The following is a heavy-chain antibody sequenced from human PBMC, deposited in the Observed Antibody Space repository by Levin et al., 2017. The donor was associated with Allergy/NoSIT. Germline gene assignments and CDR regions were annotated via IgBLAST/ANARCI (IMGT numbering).Heavy chain of an antibody. D-gene: IGHD3-10*01. V-gene: IGHV3-30-3*01. CDR1: GFTFSSYG. CDR2: ISFDGYNQ. J-gene: IGHJ4*02. CDR3: ARELETHSSVSNGELGY. Sequence: GGSLRLSCAASGFTFSSYGMHWVRQAPGKGLEWVAIISFDGYNQYYAESVKGRFTISRDNSRKTLYLQINDLRVEDTAVFYCARELETHSSVSNGELGYWGQGTLVSVSS.